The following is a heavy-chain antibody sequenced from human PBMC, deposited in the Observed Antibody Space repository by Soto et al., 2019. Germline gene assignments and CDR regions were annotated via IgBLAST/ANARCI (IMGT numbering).Heavy chain of an antibody. Sequence: QVQLVQSGAEVKKPGSSVKVSCKASVGTFSSYAISWVRQAPGQGLEWMGGIIPIFGTANYAQKFQGRVTITADESTSTANMELSSLRSEDTAVYYCARRIDCSSTSCYARNRFDPWGQGTLVTVSS. CDR2: IIPIFGTA. CDR3: ARRIDCSSTSCYARNRFDP. CDR1: VGTFSSYA. V-gene: IGHV1-69*01. D-gene: IGHD2-2*01. J-gene: IGHJ5*02.